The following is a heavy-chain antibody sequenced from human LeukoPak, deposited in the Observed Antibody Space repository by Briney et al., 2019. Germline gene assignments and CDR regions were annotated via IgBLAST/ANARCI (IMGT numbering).Heavy chain of an antibody. J-gene: IGHJ5*02. V-gene: IGHV4-61*01. CDR2: IYDSGST. Sequence: LETLSLTCTVSGGSVNSGNYYWSWIRQPPGKGLEWIGYIYDSGSTKYNPSLKSRVTISEDTSKNQFSLKLRFVTAADTAVYYCARAPEVYDSTSYGGGWLDPWGQGIRVTVSS. D-gene: IGHD3-22*01. CDR3: ARAPEVYDSTSYGGGWLDP. CDR1: GGSVNSGNYY.